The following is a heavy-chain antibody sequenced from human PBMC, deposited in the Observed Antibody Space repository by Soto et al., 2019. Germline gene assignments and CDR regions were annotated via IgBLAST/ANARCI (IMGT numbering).Heavy chain of an antibody. Sequence: QVQLQESGPGLVKPSQTLSLTCTVSGGSISSGGYYWSWIRQHPGKGLEWIGYIYYSGSTYYNPSLQSRVTISVDTSKNQFALKLSSVTAADTAVYYCAREYRASPGAYFDYWGQGTLVTVSS. CDR1: GGSISSGGYY. CDR3: AREYRASPGAYFDY. J-gene: IGHJ4*02. V-gene: IGHV4-31*03. D-gene: IGHD1-26*01. CDR2: IYYSGST.